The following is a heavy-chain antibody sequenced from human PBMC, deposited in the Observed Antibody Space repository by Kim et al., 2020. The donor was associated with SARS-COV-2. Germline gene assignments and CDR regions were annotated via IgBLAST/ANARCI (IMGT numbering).Heavy chain of an antibody. Sequence: GALRLSCAASGFTFSRHGMHWVRQAPGKGLEWLALIANDGTNEQYADPVKGRFSISRDNNNRKVFLQMNSLRLEDTAVYFCVKDSSSGWHSEGLGFDFWGHGNWFAVSS. J-gene: IGHJ4*01. V-gene: IGHV3-30*18. CDR3: VKDSSSGWHSEGLGFDF. CDR2: IANDGTNE. CDR1: GFTFSRHG. D-gene: IGHD6-19*01.